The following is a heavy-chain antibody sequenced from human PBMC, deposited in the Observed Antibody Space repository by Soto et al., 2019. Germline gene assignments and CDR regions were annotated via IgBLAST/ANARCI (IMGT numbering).Heavy chain of an antibody. CDR3: ARGHGRFAH. Sequence: SETLSLTCDXSGGSFTGYYWSWIRQPPGKGLEWIGEINHSGFTNYNPSLTGRVTISLDTSKSQFSLKLSSLTAADTAFYFCARGHGRFAHWGQGTLVTVPS. CDR1: GGSFTGYY. J-gene: IGHJ4*02. V-gene: IGHV4-34*01. CDR2: INHSGFT.